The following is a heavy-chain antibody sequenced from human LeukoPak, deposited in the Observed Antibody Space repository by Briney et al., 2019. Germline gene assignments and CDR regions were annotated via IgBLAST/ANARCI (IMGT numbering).Heavy chain of an antibody. Sequence: SETLSLTCTVSGGSISSYYWSWIRQPPGKGLEWIGYIYYSGSTNYNPSLKSRVTISVDTSKNQFSLKLSCVTAADTAVYYCARYSSGRGGWFDPWGQGTLVTVSS. CDR1: GGSISSYY. J-gene: IGHJ5*02. V-gene: IGHV4-59*01. CDR2: IYYSGST. D-gene: IGHD6-19*01. CDR3: ARYSSGRGGWFDP.